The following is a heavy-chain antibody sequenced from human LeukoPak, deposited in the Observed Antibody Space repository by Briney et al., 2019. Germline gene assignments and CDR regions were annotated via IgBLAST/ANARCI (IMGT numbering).Heavy chain of an antibody. D-gene: IGHD3-10*01. CDR3: ARTYYYGSGSYGGPDY. V-gene: IGHV1-2*02. CDR1: GYTFTGYY. Sequence: ASVKVSCKASGYTFTGYYMHWVRQAPGQGLEWMGWINPNSGGTNYAQKFQGRVTMTRDTSISTAYMELSRLRSDDTAVYYCARTYYYGSGSYGGPDYWGQGTLVTVSS. CDR2: INPNSGGT. J-gene: IGHJ4*02.